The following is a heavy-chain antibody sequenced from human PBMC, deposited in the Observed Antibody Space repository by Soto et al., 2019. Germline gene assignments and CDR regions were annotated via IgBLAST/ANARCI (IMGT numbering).Heavy chain of an antibody. CDR3: ARINTYGSGSNYYYYGMDV. CDR2: IWYDGSNK. V-gene: IGHV3-33*01. D-gene: IGHD3-10*01. Sequence: QVQLVESGGGVVQPGRSLRLSCAASGFTFSSYGMHWVRQAPGKGLEWVAVIWYDGSNKYYADSVKGRFTISRDNSKNTVYLQMNSLRAEDTAVYYCARINTYGSGSNYYYYGMDVWGQGTTVTVSS. CDR1: GFTFSSYG. J-gene: IGHJ6*02.